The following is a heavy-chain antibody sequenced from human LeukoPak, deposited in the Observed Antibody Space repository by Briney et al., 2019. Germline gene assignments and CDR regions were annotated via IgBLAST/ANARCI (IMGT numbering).Heavy chain of an antibody. CDR2: VKTSGST. CDR1: GASISTYY. V-gene: IGHV4-4*07. CDR3: ARDPPLYYYDSSGYLY. D-gene: IGHD3-22*01. J-gene: IGHJ4*02. Sequence: PSETLSLICRVSGASISTYYWSWIRQPVGKGLEWIGQVKTSGSTNYNASLKSRVTMSIDTSKNQFSLKLSSVTAADTAVYYCARDPPLYYYDSSGYLYWGQGTLVTVSS.